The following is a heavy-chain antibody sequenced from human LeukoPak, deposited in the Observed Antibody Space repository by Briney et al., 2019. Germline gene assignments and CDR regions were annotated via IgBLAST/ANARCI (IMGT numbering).Heavy chain of an antibody. J-gene: IGHJ5*02. CDR2: IHPYGFT. CDR1: GGSFSNYY. CDR3: SRGSDESKTGDT. V-gene: IGHV4-34*01. Sequence: SETLSLTCALYGGSFSNYYWSWIRQPPGKGLEWIGEIHPYGFTNFNPSLKSRVSISVDTSKTQFSLKLTSVTAADTAVYYCSRGSDESKTGDTWGQGALVTVSS. D-gene: IGHD3-9*01.